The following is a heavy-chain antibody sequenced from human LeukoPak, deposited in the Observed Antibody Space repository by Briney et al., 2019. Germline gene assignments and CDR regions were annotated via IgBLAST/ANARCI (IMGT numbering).Heavy chain of an antibody. V-gene: IGHV3-23*01. Sequence: GGSLRLSCAASAFTFSNYGMNWVRQAPGKGLQWVSSVSSSGGSTYYADSVRGRFTISRDNSNNTLYLQVNSLRAEDTAVYYCARVLGTYDVFDVWGQGTTVTVSS. CDR3: ARVLGTYDVFDV. J-gene: IGHJ3*01. D-gene: IGHD1-7*01. CDR2: VSSSGGST. CDR1: AFTFSNYG.